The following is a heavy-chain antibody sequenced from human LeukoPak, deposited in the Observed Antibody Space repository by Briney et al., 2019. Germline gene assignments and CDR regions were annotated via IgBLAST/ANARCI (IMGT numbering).Heavy chain of an antibody. Sequence: GGSLRLSCAASGFIFGSYAMSWVRQAPGKGLEWVSAISGSGGSTYYADSVKGRFTISRDNSKNTLYLQMNSLRAEDTAVYYCAKAYMVRGVIIDFDYWGQGTLVTVSS. J-gene: IGHJ4*02. V-gene: IGHV3-23*01. CDR3: AKAYMVRGVIIDFDY. CDR1: GFIFGSYA. CDR2: ISGSGGST. D-gene: IGHD3-10*01.